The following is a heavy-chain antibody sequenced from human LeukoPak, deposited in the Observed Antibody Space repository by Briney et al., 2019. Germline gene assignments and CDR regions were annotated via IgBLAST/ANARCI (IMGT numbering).Heavy chain of an antibody. J-gene: IGHJ4*02. CDR3: AREWQYQFDY. CDR2: IYTSGST. D-gene: IGHD4-11*01. V-gene: IGHV4-61*02. Sequence: PSQTLSLTCTVSGGSISSGSHYWSWIRQPAGKGLEWIGRIYTSGSTNYNPSLKSRVTISVDTSKNQFSLKLSSVTAADTAVYYCAREWQYQFDYWGQGSLVTVSS. CDR1: GGSISSGSHY.